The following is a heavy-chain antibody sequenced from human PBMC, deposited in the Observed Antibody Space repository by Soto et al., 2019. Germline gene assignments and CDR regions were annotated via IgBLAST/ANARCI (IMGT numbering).Heavy chain of an antibody. D-gene: IGHD3-9*01. CDR1: GFTFGDYA. V-gene: IGHV3-49*03. CDR3: TRAPHRSLRYLYPGLY. Sequence: PGGSLRLSCTASGFTFGDYAMSWFRQAPGKGLEWVGFIRSKAYGGTTEYAASVKGRFTISRDDSKSIAYLQMNSLKTEDTAVYYCTRAPHRSLRYLYPGLYWGQGTLVTVSS. J-gene: IGHJ4*02. CDR2: IRSKAYGGTT.